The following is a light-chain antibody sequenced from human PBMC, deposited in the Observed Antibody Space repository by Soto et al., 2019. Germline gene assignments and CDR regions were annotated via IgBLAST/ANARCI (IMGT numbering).Light chain of an antibody. V-gene: IGLV2-14*01. J-gene: IGLJ1*01. CDR2: DVN. CDR3: CSYATGSVYV. CDR1: SSDVGGYTY. Sequence: QSALTQPASVSGSPGQSITISCTGTSSDVGGYTYVSWYQQHPGKVPKLMMFDVNNRPSGVSNRFSGSKSGNTASLTISGLQAEDEADYFCCSYATGSVYVFGTGTKLTVL.